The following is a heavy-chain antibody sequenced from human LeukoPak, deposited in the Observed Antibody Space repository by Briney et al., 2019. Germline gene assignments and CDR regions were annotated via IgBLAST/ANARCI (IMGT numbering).Heavy chain of an antibody. CDR1: GFTVSSNY. V-gene: IGHV3-53*01. D-gene: IGHD3-10*01. CDR3: ANLALWFGGGADAFDI. Sequence: GGSLRLSCAASGFTVSSNYMSWVRQAPGKGLEWVSVMYSGGSTSYADSVKGRFTISRDNSKNTLYLQMNSLRAEDTAVYYCANLALWFGGGADAFDIWGQGTMVTVSS. CDR2: MYSGGST. J-gene: IGHJ3*02.